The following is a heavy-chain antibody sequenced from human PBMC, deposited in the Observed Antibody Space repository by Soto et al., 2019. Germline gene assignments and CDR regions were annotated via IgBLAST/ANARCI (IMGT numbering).Heavy chain of an antibody. CDR3: GRNYYNDY. Sequence: EVQLVESGGDLVQPGGSLRLSCAASGFTVSSTYMTWVRQAPGKGLEWVSVIYSSGTTYYADSVKGRFTLSRDNSKNTLYLQMNSLRAEDTAVYSCGRNYYNDYWGQGTLVTVSS. CDR1: GFTVSSTY. V-gene: IGHV3-66*01. CDR2: IYSSGTT. J-gene: IGHJ4*02.